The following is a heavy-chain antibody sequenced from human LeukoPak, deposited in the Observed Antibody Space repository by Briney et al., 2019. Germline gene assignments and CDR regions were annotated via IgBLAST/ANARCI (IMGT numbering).Heavy chain of an antibody. J-gene: IGHJ5*02. D-gene: IGHD3-3*01. V-gene: IGHV3-23*01. CDR2: ISGSGGST. Sequence: PGGSLRLSCAASGLTFSGYDMHWVRQAPGKGLEWVSTISGSGGSTYYADSVKGRFTISRDNSKNTLYLQMNSLRAEDTAVYYCAKGAGYDFWSGYYTSWGQGTLVTVSS. CDR3: AKGAGYDFWSGYYTS. CDR1: GLTFSGYD.